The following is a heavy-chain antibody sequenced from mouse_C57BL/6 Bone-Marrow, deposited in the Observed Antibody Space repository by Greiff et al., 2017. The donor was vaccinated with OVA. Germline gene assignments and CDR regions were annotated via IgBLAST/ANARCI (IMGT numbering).Heavy chain of an antibody. D-gene: IGHD2-13*01. CDR1: GFTFSSYG. V-gene: IGHV5-6*01. Sequence: EVQLVESGGDLVKPGGSLKLSCAASGFTFSSYGMSWVRQTPDKRLEWVATISSGGSYTYYPASVKGRFTISRDNAKNTLYLQMSSLKSEDTAMYYCARQGDSIYYYAMDYWGQGTSVTVSS. J-gene: IGHJ4*01. CDR2: ISSGGSYT. CDR3: ARQGDSIYYYAMDY.